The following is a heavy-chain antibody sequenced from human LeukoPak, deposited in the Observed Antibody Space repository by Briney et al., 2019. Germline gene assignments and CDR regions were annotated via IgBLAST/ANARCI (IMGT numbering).Heavy chain of an antibody. Sequence: GGSLRLSCAASGFTFGTYAMHWVRQAPGKGLEWVAMISYHGRKKLYADSVKGRFTISRDNSKNTLYLQMNSLRAEDTAVYYRAKDRRLVVVTSYFDYWGQGTLVTVSS. D-gene: IGHD3-22*01. J-gene: IGHJ4*02. CDR3: AKDRRLVVVTSYFDY. CDR2: ISYHGRKK. V-gene: IGHV3-30*04. CDR1: GFTFGTYA.